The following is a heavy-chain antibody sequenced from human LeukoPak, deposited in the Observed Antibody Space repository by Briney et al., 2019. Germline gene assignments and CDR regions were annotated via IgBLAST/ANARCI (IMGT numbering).Heavy chain of an antibody. CDR3: AKDRAYDGSG. V-gene: IGHV3-30*18. Sequence: GGSLRLSCVASGFTFGTFGMHWVRQAPGKGLEWVAVISSDGSISLYADSVKGRFTISRDNSKNTLYLQMNSLRAEDTALYHCAKDRAYDGSGWGQGTLVTVSS. CDR1: GFTFGTFG. J-gene: IGHJ4*02. D-gene: IGHD3-22*01. CDR2: ISSDGSIS.